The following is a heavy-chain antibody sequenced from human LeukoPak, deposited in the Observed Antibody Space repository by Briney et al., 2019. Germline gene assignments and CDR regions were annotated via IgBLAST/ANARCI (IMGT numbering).Heavy chain of an antibody. V-gene: IGHV4-34*01. CDR2: VNHSGST. D-gene: IGHD2-15*01. Sequence: SETLSLTCAVYGGSFSGYYWSWICQPPGKGLEWIGEVNHSGSTNYNPSLKSRVTISVDTSKNQFSLKLSSVTAAATAVYYCARGDGGSSEYYFDYWGQGTLVTVSS. CDR1: GGSFSGYY. CDR3: ARGDGGSSEYYFDY. J-gene: IGHJ4*02.